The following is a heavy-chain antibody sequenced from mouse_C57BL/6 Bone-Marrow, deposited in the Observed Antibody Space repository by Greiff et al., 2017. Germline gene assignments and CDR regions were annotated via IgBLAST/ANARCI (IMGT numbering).Heavy chain of an antibody. V-gene: IGHV1-19*01. Sequence: EVQLQQSGPVLVKPGASVKMSCMASGYTFTDYYMNWVKQSHGKSLEWTGVINPYNGGTSYNQKFKGKATLTVDKSSSTAYMELNSLTSEDSAVYYCAREFITTVVAYYFDYWGQGTTLTVSS. J-gene: IGHJ2*01. CDR1: GYTFTDYY. D-gene: IGHD1-1*01. CDR2: INPYNGGT. CDR3: AREFITTVVAYYFDY.